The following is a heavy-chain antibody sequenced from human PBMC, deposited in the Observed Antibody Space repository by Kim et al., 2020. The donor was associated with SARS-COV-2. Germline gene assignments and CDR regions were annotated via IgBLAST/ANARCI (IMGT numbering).Heavy chain of an antibody. D-gene: IGHD1-20*01. Sequence: SYEQKFQGRVTMTRDTSTSTVYMELSSLRSEDTAVYYCAREPYNWNYFDYWGQGTLVTVSS. V-gene: IGHV1-46*01. J-gene: IGHJ4*02. CDR3: AREPYNWNYFDY.